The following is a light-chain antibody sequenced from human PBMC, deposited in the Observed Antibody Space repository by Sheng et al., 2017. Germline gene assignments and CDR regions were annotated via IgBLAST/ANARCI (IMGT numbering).Light chain of an antibody. Sequence: QSALTQPASVSGSPGQSITISCTGTSSDIGDYNYVSWYQQYPGKAPKVMISDVTDRPSGVSNRFSGSKSGNTASLTISGLQAEDEADYYCSSYTSAGTQVFGTGTKVTVL. J-gene: IGLJ1*01. CDR3: SSYTSAGTQV. CDR2: DVT. CDR1: SSDIGDYNY. V-gene: IGLV2-14*01.